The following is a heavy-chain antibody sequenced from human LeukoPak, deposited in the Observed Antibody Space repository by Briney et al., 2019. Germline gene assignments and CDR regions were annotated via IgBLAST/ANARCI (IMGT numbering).Heavy chain of an antibody. V-gene: IGHV4-34*01. J-gene: IGHJ4*02. Sequence: PSETLSLTCAVYGGSFSGYYWSWIRQPPGKGLEWIGEINHSGSTNYNPSLKSRVTISVDTSKNQFSLKLSSVTAADTAVYYCASLTVTGSPFDYGGQGTLVTVSS. CDR3: ASLTVTGSPFDY. D-gene: IGHD4-17*01. CDR2: INHSGST. CDR1: GGSFSGYY.